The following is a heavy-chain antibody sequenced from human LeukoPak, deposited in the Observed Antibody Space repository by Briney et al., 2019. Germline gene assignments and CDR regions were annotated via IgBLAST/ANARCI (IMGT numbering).Heavy chain of an antibody. J-gene: IGHJ5*02. D-gene: IGHD1-26*01. Sequence: GGSLRLSCAASGFTFSSYWMTWVRQAPGKGLELVANIKEDGSEKYYVDSVKGRFTISRDNAKNSLYLQMNRLRAEDTALYYCVYGGSYYVAWGQGTLVTVSS. CDR3: VYGGSYYVA. CDR1: GFTFSSYW. V-gene: IGHV3-7*01. CDR2: IKEDGSEK.